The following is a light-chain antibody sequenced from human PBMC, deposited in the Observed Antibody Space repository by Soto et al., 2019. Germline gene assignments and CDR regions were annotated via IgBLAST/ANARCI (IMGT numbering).Light chain of an antibody. J-gene: IGKJ1*01. V-gene: IGKV1-5*02. CDR1: QSISNW. Sequence: DIQMTQSPSTLSASVGDTVTIICRASQSISNWLAWYQQKPGKAPNLLIYDASIFESGVPSRFSGRGSGTRFTLTISSLQPDDFATYYCQQYSDSPWTFDQGTKVEIK. CDR2: DAS. CDR3: QQYSDSPWT.